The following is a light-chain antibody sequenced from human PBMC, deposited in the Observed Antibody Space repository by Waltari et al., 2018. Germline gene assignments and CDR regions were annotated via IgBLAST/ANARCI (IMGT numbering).Light chain of an antibody. CDR3: SSYTSSSIIYV. CDR2: DVS. J-gene: IGLJ1*01. Sequence: QSALTQPASVSGSPGQSTTISCTGTSSYVGGYNYVSWYQQHPGKAPKPMIYDVSNRPSGVSNRFSGSKSGNTASLTISGLQAEDEADYYCSSYTSSSIIYVFGTGTKVTVL. V-gene: IGLV2-14*03. CDR1: SSYVGGYNY.